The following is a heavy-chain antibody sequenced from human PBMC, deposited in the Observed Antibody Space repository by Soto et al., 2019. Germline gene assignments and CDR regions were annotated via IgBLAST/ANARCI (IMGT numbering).Heavy chain of an antibody. D-gene: IGHD4-17*01. CDR2: IWYDGSNK. Sequence: GGSLRLSCAASGFTFSSYGMHWVRQAPGKGLEWVAVIWYDGSNKYYADSVKGRFTISRDNSKNTLYLQMNSLRAEDTAVYYCARDLHLYGDYPDYWGQGTLVTVSS. V-gene: IGHV3-33*01. CDR3: ARDLHLYGDYPDY. CDR1: GFTFSSYG. J-gene: IGHJ4*02.